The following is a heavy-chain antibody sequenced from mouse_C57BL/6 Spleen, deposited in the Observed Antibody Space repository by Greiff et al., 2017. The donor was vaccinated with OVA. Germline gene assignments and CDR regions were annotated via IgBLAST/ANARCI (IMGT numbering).Heavy chain of an antibody. V-gene: IGHV1-76*01. CDR2: IYPGSGNT. D-gene: IGHD2-4*01. CDR3: ARGIYYDYGAWFAY. CDR1: GYTFTDYY. Sequence: QVQLQQSGAELVRPGASVKLSCKASGYTFTDYYINWVKQRPGQGLEWIARIYPGSGNTYYNEKFKGKATLTAEKSSSTAYMQLSSLTSEDSAVYVCARGIYYDYGAWFAYWGQGTLVTVSA. J-gene: IGHJ3*01.